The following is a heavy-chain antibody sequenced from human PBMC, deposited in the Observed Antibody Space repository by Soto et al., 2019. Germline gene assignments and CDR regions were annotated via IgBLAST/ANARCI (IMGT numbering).Heavy chain of an antibody. CDR3: AKSQGERQLADAFDI. Sequence: QGQLVESGGGVVPPGRSLRLSCVASGFTFSTFSLHWVRQAPGKGLQWVADISYDGANQYYADFVQGRFTISRDNSKNILFLQMNSLSAEDTAVYYCAKSQGERQLADAFDIWGQGTKVTVSS. CDR2: ISYDGANQ. V-gene: IGHV3-30-3*02. CDR1: GFTFSTFS. J-gene: IGHJ3*02.